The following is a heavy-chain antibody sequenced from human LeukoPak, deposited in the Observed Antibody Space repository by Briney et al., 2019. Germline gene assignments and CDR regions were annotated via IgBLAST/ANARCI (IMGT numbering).Heavy chain of an antibody. V-gene: IGHV3-23*01. CDR1: GFTFSSYA. CDR2: ISGSGGST. CDR3: AKDVSRGNSLYYFDY. J-gene: IGHJ4*02. D-gene: IGHD1-7*01. Sequence: GGSLRLSCAASGFTFSSYAMSWVRQAPGKGLEWVSAISGSGGSTYYADSVEGRFTISRDNSKNTLYLQMNSLRAEDTAVYYCAKDVSRGNSLYYFDYWGQGTLVTVSS.